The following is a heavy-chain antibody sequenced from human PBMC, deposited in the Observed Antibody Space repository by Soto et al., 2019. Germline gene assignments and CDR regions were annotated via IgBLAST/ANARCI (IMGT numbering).Heavy chain of an antibody. V-gene: IGHV1-69*10. CDR3: AREDI. CDR2: ISPFLGKA. CDR1: GYTFTSYG. Sequence: SVKVCCKDSGYTFTSYGISGVRQAPGQGLEWMGWISPFLGKANYAQKFQGRVTITADKSTSTAYMELSSLRSEDTAVYYCAREDIWGQGTLVTV. J-gene: IGHJ4*02.